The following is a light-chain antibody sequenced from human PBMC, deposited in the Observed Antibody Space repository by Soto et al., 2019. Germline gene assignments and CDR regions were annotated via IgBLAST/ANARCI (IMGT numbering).Light chain of an antibody. Sequence: DIQMTQSPSSLSASVGDRVTITCRASQSISSYLNWYQQKPGKAPKLLIYAASSLQSGVPSRFSGSGSGSDFTITISSLQPEDFATYYCHQSYSTPPFTFGPGTKVDIK. V-gene: IGKV1-39*01. J-gene: IGKJ3*01. CDR1: QSISSY. CDR2: AAS. CDR3: HQSYSTPPFT.